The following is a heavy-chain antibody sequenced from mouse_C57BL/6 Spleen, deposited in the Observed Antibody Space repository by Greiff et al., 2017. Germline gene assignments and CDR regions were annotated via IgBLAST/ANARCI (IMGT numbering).Heavy chain of an antibody. CDR3: APTGTGDYFDY. J-gene: IGHJ2*01. V-gene: IGHV1-80*01. D-gene: IGHD4-1*02. CDR2: IYPGDGDT. Sequence: QVQLKESGAELVKPGASVKISCKASGYAFSSYWMNWVKQRPGKGLEWIGQIYPGDGDTNYNGKFKGKATLTADKSSSTAYMQLSSLTSEDSAVYFCAPTGTGDYFDYWGQGTTLTVSS. CDR1: GYAFSSYW.